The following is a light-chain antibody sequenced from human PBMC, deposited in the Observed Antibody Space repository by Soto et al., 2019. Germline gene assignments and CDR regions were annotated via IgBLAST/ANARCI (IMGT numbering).Light chain of an antibody. Sequence: IQMTQSPSTLSASVGDRVTITCRASQSISNWLAWYQQKPGKAPKLLIYKASYLASGVPSRFSGSGSGTEFTLTISSLQPDDFATYYCQQYNGHSRTFGQGTKVDIK. CDR1: QSISNW. J-gene: IGKJ1*01. CDR2: KAS. V-gene: IGKV1-5*03. CDR3: QQYNGHSRT.